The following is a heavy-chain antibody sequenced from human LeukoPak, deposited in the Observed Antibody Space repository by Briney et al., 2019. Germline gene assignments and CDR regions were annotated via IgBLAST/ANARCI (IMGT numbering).Heavy chain of an antibody. V-gene: IGHV1-69*13. D-gene: IGHD2-8*01. CDR3: ARVPIEQSNNGHIKVASFLNP. CDR1: GGTFSNYA. Sequence: ASVKVSCKASGGTFSNYAINWVRQAPGQGLEWMGGIIPLSGSTTYVQRFQGRLSITADESTRTAYMELSSLFSEDTAVYYCARVPIEQSNNGHIKVASFLNPWGQGTLVTVSS. CDR2: IIPLSGST. J-gene: IGHJ5*02.